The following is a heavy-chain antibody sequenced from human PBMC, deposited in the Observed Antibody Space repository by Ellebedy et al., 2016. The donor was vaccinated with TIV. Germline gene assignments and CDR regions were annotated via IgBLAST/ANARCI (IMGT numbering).Heavy chain of an antibody. J-gene: IGHJ4*02. Sequence: GESLKISCAASGFTFSNYSMSWVRQAPGKRLECVSTISNTGSRTYYADSVEGRFIISRDNSKRTLFLQMNSLRAEDTALYYCTKGRGGGSDSSAPRYYFHYWGLGTLVTVSS. CDR3: TKGRGGGSDSSAPRYYFHY. V-gene: IGHV3-23*01. CDR2: ISNTGSRT. CDR1: GFTFSNYS. D-gene: IGHD3-22*01.